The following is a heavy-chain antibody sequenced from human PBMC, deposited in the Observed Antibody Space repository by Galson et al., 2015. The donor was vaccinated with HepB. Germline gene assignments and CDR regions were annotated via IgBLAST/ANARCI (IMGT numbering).Heavy chain of an antibody. J-gene: IGHJ1*01. D-gene: IGHD1-26*01. CDR1: GYTFIGYY. CDR3: ARGMGARPARDGLQH. CDR2: INPNTGGT. Sequence: SVKVSCKASGYTFIGYYIHWVRQAPGQGLEWMGWINPNTGGTNYAQKFQDWVTMTRDTSISTAYMELSRLRSDDTAVYYCARGMGARPARDGLQHWGQGTLVTVSS. V-gene: IGHV1-2*04.